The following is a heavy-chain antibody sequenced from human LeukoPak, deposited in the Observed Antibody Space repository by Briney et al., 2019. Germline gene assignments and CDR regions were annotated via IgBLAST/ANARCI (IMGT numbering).Heavy chain of an antibody. CDR2: IESKTDGGTT. V-gene: IGHV3-15*04. Sequence: PGGSLRLSCAASGFTFSNAWMSWVRQAPGKGLEWVGRIESKTDGGTTDYAAPVKGGFIISRDDSKNTLYLQMNSLKTEDTAVYYCTTAGIAAAGTRTNYYFDYWGQGTLVTVSS. CDR3: TTAGIAAAGTRTNYYFDY. D-gene: IGHD6-13*01. CDR1: GFTFSNAW. J-gene: IGHJ4*02.